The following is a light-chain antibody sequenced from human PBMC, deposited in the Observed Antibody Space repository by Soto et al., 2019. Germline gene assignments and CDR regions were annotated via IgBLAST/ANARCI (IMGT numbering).Light chain of an antibody. CDR3: QQYHTSPYT. J-gene: IGKJ2*01. CDR1: QSVGRNY. Sequence: EIVLTQSPGTLSLSPGESATLSCRASQSVGRNYLAWFQHKPDQAPRLLIYDASNRATGVPDRFSGSGSGTDFNLSVTRLEPEDFAVYYCQQYHTSPYTFGQGTKLEIK. V-gene: IGKV3-20*01. CDR2: DAS.